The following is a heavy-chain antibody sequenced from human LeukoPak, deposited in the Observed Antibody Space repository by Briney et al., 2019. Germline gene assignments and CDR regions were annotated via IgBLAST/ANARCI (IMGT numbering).Heavy chain of an antibody. J-gene: IGHJ5*02. V-gene: IGHV1-8*03. CDR1: GYTFTSYD. Sequence: GASVKVSCKASGYTFTSYDINWVRQATGQGLEWMGWMNPNSGNTGYAQKFQGRVTITRNTSISTAYMELSSLRSEDTAVYYCARVRGYDFWSGYRDWFDPWGQGTLVTVSS. CDR3: ARVRGYDFWSGYRDWFDP. D-gene: IGHD3-3*01. CDR2: MNPNSGNT.